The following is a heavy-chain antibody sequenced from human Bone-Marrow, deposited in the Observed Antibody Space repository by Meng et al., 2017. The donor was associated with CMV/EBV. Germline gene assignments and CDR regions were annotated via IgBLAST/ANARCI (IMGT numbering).Heavy chain of an antibody. CDR2: IYYSGST. CDR1: GSISSGGYY. D-gene: IGHD6-19*01. Sequence: GSISSGGYYWSWIRQHPGKGLEWIGYIYYSGSTYYNPSLKSRVTISVDTSKNQFSLKLSSVTAADTAVYYCARVTNVAVAGTGEFDYWGQGTLVPSPQ. V-gene: IGHV4-31*02. CDR3: ARVTNVAVAGTGEFDY. J-gene: IGHJ4*02.